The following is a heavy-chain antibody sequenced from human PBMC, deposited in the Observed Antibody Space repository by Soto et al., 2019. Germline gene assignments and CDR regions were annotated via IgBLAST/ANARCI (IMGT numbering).Heavy chain of an antibody. CDR2: ISSDGSDK. D-gene: IGHD2-15*01. V-gene: IGHV3-30*18. CDR3: VKGSAVARQELDY. CDR1: GFSFSDCG. Sequence: QVQLVESGGGVVQPGRSLRLSCAASGFSFSDCGMHWVRQAPGKGLEWVAAISSDGSDKYYLESVKGRFTISRDKSRNTLFLQMYSLRIGDTAVYYCVKGSAVARQELDYWGQGTLVTVSS. J-gene: IGHJ4*02.